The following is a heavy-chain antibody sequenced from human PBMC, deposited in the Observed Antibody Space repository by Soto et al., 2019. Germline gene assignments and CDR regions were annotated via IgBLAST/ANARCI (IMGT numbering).Heavy chain of an antibody. CDR3: ARWGGVVTDPNFIGPFDH. D-gene: IGHD2-15*01. Sequence: ASVKVSCKAFGGSFSSHAITWVRQAPGEGLEWMGGITPNFGTANYAQKFQGRVTIIADEPTSTVYMELSSLRPDDTAVYYCARWGGVVTDPNFIGPFDHRAQRAPVTVSS. V-gene: IGHV1-69*13. CDR2: ITPNFGTA. CDR1: GGSFSSHA. J-gene: IGHJ4*02.